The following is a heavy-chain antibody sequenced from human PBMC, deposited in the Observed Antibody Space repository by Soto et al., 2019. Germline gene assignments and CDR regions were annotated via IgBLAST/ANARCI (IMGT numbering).Heavy chain of an antibody. CDR1: GFSLSSTRMA. V-gene: IGHV2-5*02. D-gene: IGHD6-19*01. Sequence: QITLKESGPTLVKPTQTLTLTCTFSGFSLSSTRMAVGWIRQPPGKALEWLALIYWDDDKRYSPFLKSRLTIPNHTPXTQVVLTMSNMDPVDTARYYCAHIVVAGLGYYFDYWGQGTLVTVSS. J-gene: IGHJ4*02. CDR2: IYWDDDK. CDR3: AHIVVAGLGYYFDY.